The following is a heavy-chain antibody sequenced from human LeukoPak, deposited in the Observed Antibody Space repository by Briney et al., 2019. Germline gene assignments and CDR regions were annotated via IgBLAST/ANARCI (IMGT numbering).Heavy chain of an antibody. CDR2: INHSGST. J-gene: IGHJ4*02. Sequence: SETLSLTCAVYGGSFSGYYWSWIRQPPGKGLEWIGEINHSGSTNYNPSLKSRVTIPVDTSKNQFSLKLSSVTAADTAVYYCARAPIVVVAKRYYFDYWGQGTLVTVSS. CDR1: GGSFSGYY. CDR3: ARAPIVVVAKRYYFDY. D-gene: IGHD2-21*01. V-gene: IGHV4-34*01.